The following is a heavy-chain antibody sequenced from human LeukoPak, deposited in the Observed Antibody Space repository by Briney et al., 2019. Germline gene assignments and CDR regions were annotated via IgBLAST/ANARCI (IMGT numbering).Heavy chain of an antibody. Sequence: GGSLRLSCAASGFTFSSYGMHWVRQAPGKGLEWVAVISYDGSNKYYADSVKGRFTISRDNAKNSLYLQMNSLRAEDTAVYYCARDSSGWLIGDDAFDIWGQGTMVTVSS. CDR1: GFTFSSYG. CDR2: ISYDGSNK. D-gene: IGHD6-19*01. CDR3: ARDSSGWLIGDDAFDI. J-gene: IGHJ3*02. V-gene: IGHV3-30*03.